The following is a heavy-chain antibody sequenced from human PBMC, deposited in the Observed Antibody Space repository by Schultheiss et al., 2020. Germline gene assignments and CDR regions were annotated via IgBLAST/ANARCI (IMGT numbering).Heavy chain of an antibody. D-gene: IGHD1-26*01. V-gene: IGHV1-2*06. CDR3: ARDGQWELQYWFDP. CDR2: INPNSGGT. J-gene: IGHJ5*02. Sequence: ASVKVSCKASGYTFTGYYMHWVRQAPGQGLEWLGRINPNSGGTKYAQKFQGRVIMTRDTSTSTANMELISLRSDDTAVYYCARDGQWELQYWFDPWGQGTLVTVAS. CDR1: GYTFTGYY.